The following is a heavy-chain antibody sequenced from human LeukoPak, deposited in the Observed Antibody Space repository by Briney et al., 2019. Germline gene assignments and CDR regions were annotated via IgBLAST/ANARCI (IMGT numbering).Heavy chain of an antibody. CDR1: GFTFDDYA. Sequence: GGSLRLSCAASGFTFDDYAMHWVRQAPGKGLEWVSGISWNSGSIGYADSVKGRFTISRDNAKNSLYLQMNSLRAEDTALYYCAKRSGGYYFDYWGRGTLFTVSS. J-gene: IGHJ4*02. CDR3: AKRSGGYYFDY. CDR2: ISWNSGSI. V-gene: IGHV3-9*01. D-gene: IGHD3-10*01.